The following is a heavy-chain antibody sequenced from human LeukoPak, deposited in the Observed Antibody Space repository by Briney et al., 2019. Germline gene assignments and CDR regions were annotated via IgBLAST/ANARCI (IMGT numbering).Heavy chain of an antibody. D-gene: IGHD3-9*01. J-gene: IGHJ4*02. Sequence: SVKISCKASGGTFSSYAISWVRQAPGQGLEWMGGIIPIFGTANYAQKFQGRVTITTDESTSTAYMELSSLRSEDTAVYYCAGRGILTGYWRWDYWGQGTLVTVSS. CDR2: IIPIFGTA. CDR3: AGRGILTGYWRWDY. V-gene: IGHV1-69*05. CDR1: GGTFSSYA.